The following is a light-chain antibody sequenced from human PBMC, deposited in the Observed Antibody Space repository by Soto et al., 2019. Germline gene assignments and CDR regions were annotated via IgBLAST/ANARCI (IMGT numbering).Light chain of an antibody. CDR2: AAS. CDR3: QKYSNASSLT. V-gene: IGKV1-27*01. J-gene: IGKJ4*01. CDR1: QAISNY. Sequence: DIQMTQSPSSLSASVGDRVTITCRASQAISNYLAWYQQKPGQVPKLLIYAASTLQSGVPPRFSGSRSGTDFTITISSLQHDDVATYYCQKYSNASSLTFGGGTKVEIK.